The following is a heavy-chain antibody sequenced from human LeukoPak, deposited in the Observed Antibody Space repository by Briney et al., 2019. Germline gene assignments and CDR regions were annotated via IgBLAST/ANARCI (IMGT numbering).Heavy chain of an antibody. D-gene: IGHD3-22*01. CDR3: AKGSRHYYDSSGYLDY. CDR2: INSDGSST. Sequence: GGSLRLSCAASGFTFSSYWMHWVRQAPGKGLVWVSRINSDGSSTSYADSVKGRFTISRDNAKNTLYLQMNSLRAEDTAVYYCAKGSRHYYDSSGYLDYWGQGTLVTVSS. CDR1: GFTFSSYW. J-gene: IGHJ4*02. V-gene: IGHV3-74*01.